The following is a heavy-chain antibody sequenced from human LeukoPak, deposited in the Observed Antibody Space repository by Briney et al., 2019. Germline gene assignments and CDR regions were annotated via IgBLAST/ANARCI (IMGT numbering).Heavy chain of an antibody. V-gene: IGHV3-64D*06. CDR3: ARRDDYSAYDC. Sequence: GGSLRLSCSASGFTFSTYIMRWVRQAPGKGLETVSAITGNGGSTFYADSVKGRFTISRDNSKNTLYLQMSSLRAEDTAMYYCARRDDYSAYDCWGQGTLVTVSS. CDR1: GFTFSTYI. D-gene: IGHD5-24*01. J-gene: IGHJ4*02. CDR2: ITGNGGST.